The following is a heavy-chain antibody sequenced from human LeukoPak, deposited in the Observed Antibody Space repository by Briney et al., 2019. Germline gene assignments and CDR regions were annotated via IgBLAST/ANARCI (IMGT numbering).Heavy chain of an antibody. CDR3: AKVPVRIAAAGRFDY. V-gene: IGHV3-23*01. J-gene: IGHJ4*02. D-gene: IGHD6-13*01. Sequence: GGSLRLSCAASGFTFSSYAMSWVRQAPGKGLEWVSAISGSGGSTYYADSVKGRFTISRDNSKNTLYLQMDSLRAEDTAVYYCAKVPVRIAAAGRFDYWGQGTLVTVSS. CDR2: ISGSGGST. CDR1: GFTFSSYA.